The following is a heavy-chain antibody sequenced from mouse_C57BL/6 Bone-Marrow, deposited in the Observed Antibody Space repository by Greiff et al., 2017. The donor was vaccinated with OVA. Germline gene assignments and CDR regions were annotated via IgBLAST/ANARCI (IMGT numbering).Heavy chain of an antibody. V-gene: IGHV5-4*03. D-gene: IGHD2-4*01. CDR1: GFTFSSYA. Sequence: EVKLMESGGGLVKPGGSLKLSCAASGFTFSSYAMSWVRQTPEKRLEWVATISDGGSYTYYPDNVKGRFTISRDNAKNNLYLQMSHLKSEDTAMYYCARGGFPYDDYDGGNYWGQGTTLTVSS. CDR2: ISDGGSYT. J-gene: IGHJ2*01. CDR3: ARGGFPYDDYDGGNY.